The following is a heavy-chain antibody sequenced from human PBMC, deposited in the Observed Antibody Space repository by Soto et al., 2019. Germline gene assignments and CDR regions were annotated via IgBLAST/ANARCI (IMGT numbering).Heavy chain of an antibody. CDR2: MDPNSGST. CDR1: GYTFTTYD. J-gene: IGHJ6*02. Sequence: QAQLVQSGAEVRKPGASVKVSCKASGYTFTTYDINWVRQAPGQGLEWLGWMDPNSGSTDYAQNFQGRITMTRNISRNTAHMELSSLQSEDTAVYYCARERKFDFWRKGLDVWGQGTTVTVSS. V-gene: IGHV1-8*01. CDR3: ARERKFDFWRKGLDV. D-gene: IGHD3-3*01.